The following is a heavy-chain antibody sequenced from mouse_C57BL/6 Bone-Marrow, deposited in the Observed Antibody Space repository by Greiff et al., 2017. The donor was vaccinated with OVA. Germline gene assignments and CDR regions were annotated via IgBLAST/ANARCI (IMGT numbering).Heavy chain of an antibody. CDR1: GFTFSSYG. CDR3: ARNCYGSSWYFDV. V-gene: IGHV5-6*02. J-gene: IGHJ1*03. Sequence: DVKLVESGGDLVKPGGSLKLSCAASGFTFSSYGMSWVRQTPDKRLEWVATISSGGSYTYYPDSVKGRFTISRDNAKNTLYLQMSSLKSEDTAMYYCARNCYGSSWYFDVWGTGTTVTVSS. D-gene: IGHD1-1*01. CDR2: ISSGGSYT.